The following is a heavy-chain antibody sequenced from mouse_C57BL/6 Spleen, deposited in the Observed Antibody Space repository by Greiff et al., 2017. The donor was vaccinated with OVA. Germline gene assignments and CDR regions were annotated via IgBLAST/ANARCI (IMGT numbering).Heavy chain of an antibody. CDR2: ISYDGSN. V-gene: IGHV3-6*01. D-gene: IGHD1-1*01. CDR1: GYSITSGYY. CDR3: ARGGVAWFAY. J-gene: IGHJ3*01. Sequence: EVKLMESGPGLVKPSQSLSLTCSVTGYSITSGYYWNWIRQFPGNKLEWMGYISYDGSNNYNPSLKNRISITRDTSKNQFFLKLNSVTTEDTATYYCARGGVAWFAYWGQGTLVTVSA.